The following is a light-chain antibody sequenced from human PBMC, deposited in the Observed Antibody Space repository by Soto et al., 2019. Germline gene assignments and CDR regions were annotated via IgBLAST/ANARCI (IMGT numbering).Light chain of an antibody. V-gene: IGLV2-8*01. CDR1: SSDVGDNKY. CDR3: SSYAGSNNFRV. J-gene: IGLJ2*01. Sequence: QSALTQPPSASGSPGQSVTISCTGTSSDVGDNKYVSWYQQQPGKAPKVIIYEISERPSGVPDRFSGSKSSNTASLTVSGLRAEDEADYYCSSYAGSNNFRVFGGGTKLTVL. CDR2: EIS.